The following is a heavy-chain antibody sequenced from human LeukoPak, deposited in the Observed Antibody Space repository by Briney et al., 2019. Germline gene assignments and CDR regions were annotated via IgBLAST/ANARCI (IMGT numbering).Heavy chain of an antibody. CDR1: GYTFTSYD. D-gene: IGHD2-2*02. Sequence: GASVKVSCKASGYTFTSYDINWVRQATGQGLEWMGWMNPNSGNTGYAQKFQGRVTITRNTSISTAYMELSSLRSEDTAVYYCARRCSSTSCYKGHDAFDIWGQGTMVTVSS. CDR2: MNPNSGNT. V-gene: IGHV1-8*03. J-gene: IGHJ3*02. CDR3: ARRCSSTSCYKGHDAFDI.